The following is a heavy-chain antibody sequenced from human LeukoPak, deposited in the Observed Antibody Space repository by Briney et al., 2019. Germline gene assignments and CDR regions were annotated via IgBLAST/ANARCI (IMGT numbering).Heavy chain of an antibody. J-gene: IGHJ4*02. D-gene: IGHD6-19*01. CDR3: AIAVAAANYFDY. V-gene: IGHV3-23*01. CDR2: ISGGGGST. Sequence: PGGSLRLSCAASGFTFSSYAMSWVRQAPGKGLEWVSAISGGGGSTYYAASVKGRFTISRDNPKNTLYLQMNSLRAEDTAVYYCAIAVAAANYFDYWGQGTLVTVSS. CDR1: GFTFSSYA.